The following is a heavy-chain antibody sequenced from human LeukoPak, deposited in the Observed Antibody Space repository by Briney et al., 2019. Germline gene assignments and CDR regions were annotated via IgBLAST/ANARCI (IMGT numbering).Heavy chain of an antibody. Sequence: GGSLRLSCAASGFTFSNTWMHWVRQPPGKGLVWVARITSDGSSTTYAESVKGRFTISRDNAKNSLYLQMNSLRAEDTAVYYCARAVWDSSGHLFDYWGQGTLVTVSS. CDR3: ARAVWDSSGHLFDY. V-gene: IGHV3-74*03. J-gene: IGHJ4*02. CDR1: GFTFSNTW. CDR2: ITSDGSST. D-gene: IGHD3-22*01.